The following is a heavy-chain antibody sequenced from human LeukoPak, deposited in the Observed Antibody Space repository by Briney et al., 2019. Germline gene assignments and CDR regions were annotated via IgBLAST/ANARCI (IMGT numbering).Heavy chain of an antibody. CDR3: ARIEDYYDSSGPELNY. CDR2: IYHSGST. V-gene: IGHV4-30-2*01. Sequence: PSETLSLTCTVSGGSISSGGYYWSWIRQPPGKGLEWIGYIYHSGSTYYNPSLKSRVTISVDRSKNQFSLKLSSVTAADTAVYYCARIEDYYDSSGPELNYWGQGTLVTVSS. CDR1: GGSISSGGYY. J-gene: IGHJ4*02. D-gene: IGHD3-22*01.